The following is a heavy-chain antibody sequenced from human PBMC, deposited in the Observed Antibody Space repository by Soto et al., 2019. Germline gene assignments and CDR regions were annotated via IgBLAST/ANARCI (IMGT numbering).Heavy chain of an antibody. V-gene: IGHV1-69*01. Sequence: QVQLVQSGAEVKKPGSSVKVSCKASGGTFSRYAISWVRQAPGQGLEWMGGIIPIFGSANYAQKFQGRVTITADEYTRTVYMELSRLRSEDTAVYYCARQFDSDTSGYYYAYWGQGTLVTVSS. CDR2: IIPIFGSA. D-gene: IGHD3-22*01. CDR3: ARQFDSDTSGYYYAY. CDR1: GGTFSRYA. J-gene: IGHJ4*02.